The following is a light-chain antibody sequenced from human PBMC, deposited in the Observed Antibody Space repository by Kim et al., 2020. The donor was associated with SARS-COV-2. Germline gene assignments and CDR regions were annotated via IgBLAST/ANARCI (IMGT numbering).Light chain of an antibody. Sequence: GQWRTISCTGTRGDIGGYNYVSWYQQHPGKAPELIIYDVSNRPSGVSDRFSGSKSGNTASLTISGLQAEDEADYYCNSYTSSSTLVFGGGTQLTVL. CDR3: NSYTSSSTLV. CDR2: DVS. J-gene: IGLJ3*02. V-gene: IGLV2-14*03. CDR1: RGDIGGYNY.